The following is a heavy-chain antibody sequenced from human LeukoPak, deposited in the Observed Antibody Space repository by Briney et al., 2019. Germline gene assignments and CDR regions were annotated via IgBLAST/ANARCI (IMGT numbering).Heavy chain of an antibody. Sequence: GGSLRLSCAASGFTFSNSWMHWVRQAPGKGLEWVAVISYDGSNKYYADSVKGRFTISRDNSKNTLYLQMNSLRAEDMAVYYCARDPVAAAGYYYYYMDVWGKGTTVTVSS. CDR1: GFTFSNSW. D-gene: IGHD6-13*01. V-gene: IGHV3-30-3*01. CDR2: ISYDGSNK. CDR3: ARDPVAAAGYYYYYMDV. J-gene: IGHJ6*03.